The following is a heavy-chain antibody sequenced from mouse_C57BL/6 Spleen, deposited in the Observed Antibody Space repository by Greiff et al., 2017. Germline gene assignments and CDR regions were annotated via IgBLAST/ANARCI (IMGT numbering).Heavy chain of an antibody. CDR1: GYTFTSYW. D-gene: IGHD4-1*01. CDR2: IDPSDSYT. Sequence: VQLQQPGAELVKPGASVKLSCKASGYTFTSYWMQWVKQRPGQGLEWIGEIDPSDSYTNYNQKFKGKATLTVDTSSSTAYMQLSSLTSEDSAVYYCARKTGPMDYWGQGTSVTVSS. CDR3: ARKTGPMDY. V-gene: IGHV1-50*01. J-gene: IGHJ4*01.